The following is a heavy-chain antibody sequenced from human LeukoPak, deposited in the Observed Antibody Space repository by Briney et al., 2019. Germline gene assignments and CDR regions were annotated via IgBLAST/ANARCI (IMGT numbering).Heavy chain of an antibody. V-gene: IGHV5-51*01. CDR2: IYPGDSDT. J-gene: IGHJ4*02. CDR3: ARLTRYCSGDSCYFDY. CDR1: GYTFTNCR. D-gene: IGHD2-15*01. Sequence: GESLKISCKGSGYTFTNCRIGWVRQMPGKGLEWMGIIYPGDSDTRYSPSFQGQVTISADKSINTAYLQWSSLKASDTAIYYCARLTRYCSGDSCYFDYWGQGTLVTVSS.